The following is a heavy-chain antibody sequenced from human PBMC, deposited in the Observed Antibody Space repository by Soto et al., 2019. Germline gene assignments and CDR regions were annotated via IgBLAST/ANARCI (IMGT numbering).Heavy chain of an antibody. CDR1: GGSISSYD. D-gene: IGHD6-13*01. Sequence: PSETLSLTCTVSGGSISSYDLSWIRQPPGKGLEWIGYIYYSGSTNYNPSLKSRVTISVDTSKNQFSLKLSSVTAADTAVYYCARVRAAAREYYYYYMDVWGKGTTVTVSS. V-gene: IGHV4-59*01. CDR3: ARVRAAAREYYYYYMDV. J-gene: IGHJ6*03. CDR2: IYYSGST.